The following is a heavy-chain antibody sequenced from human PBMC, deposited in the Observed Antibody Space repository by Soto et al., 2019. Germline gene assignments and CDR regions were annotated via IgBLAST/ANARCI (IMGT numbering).Heavy chain of an antibody. CDR2: TYYRSKWYN. CDR1: GDSVSSNSAA. J-gene: IGHJ6*02. D-gene: IGHD2-8*01. Sequence: SQTLSLTCAISGDSVSSNSAAWNWIRQSPSRGLEWLGRTYYRSKWYNDHAVSVKSRITINPDTSKNQFSLQLNSVTPEDTAVYYCARARHCTNGVCYRRVYYYYGMDVWGQGTTVTVSS. CDR3: ARARHCTNGVCYRRVYYYYGMDV. V-gene: IGHV6-1*01.